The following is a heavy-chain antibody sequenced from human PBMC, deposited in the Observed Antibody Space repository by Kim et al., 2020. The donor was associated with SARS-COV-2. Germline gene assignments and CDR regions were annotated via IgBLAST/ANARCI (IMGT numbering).Heavy chain of an antibody. CDR3: AKDIGYSGPGGMDV. J-gene: IGHJ6*02. CDR1: GFTFDDYA. V-gene: IGHV3-9*01. D-gene: IGHD5-12*01. CDR2: ISWNSGSI. Sequence: GGSLRLSCAASGFTFDDYAMHWVRQAPGKGLEWVSGISWNSGSIGYADSVKGRFTISRDNAKNSLYLQMNSLRAEDTALYYCAKDIGYSGPGGMDVWGQGTPVTVSS.